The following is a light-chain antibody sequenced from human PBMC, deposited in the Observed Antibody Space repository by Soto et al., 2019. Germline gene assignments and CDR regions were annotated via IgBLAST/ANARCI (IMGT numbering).Light chain of an antibody. CDR3: QQYGSSRWT. V-gene: IGKV3-20*01. Sequence: EIVLTQSPGTLSLSPGERATLSCRASQSVSGSYLAWYQQRPGQAPRLLIYGASSRATGIPDRFSGSGSGTEFTLTITRLGPEEFAVYYCQQYGSSRWTFGRGTKVEIK. CDR1: QSVSGSY. CDR2: GAS. J-gene: IGKJ1*01.